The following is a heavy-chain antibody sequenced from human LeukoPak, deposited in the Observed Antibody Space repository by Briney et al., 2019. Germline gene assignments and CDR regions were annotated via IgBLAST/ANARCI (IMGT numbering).Heavy chain of an antibody. CDR3: ARGRYYDSSGYYYGY. CDR2: MSPNSGDT. V-gene: IGHV1-8*01. D-gene: IGHD3-22*01. CDR1: GYTFTSYD. Sequence: ASVKVSCKASGYTFTSYDFNWVRQATGQRPEWMGWMSPNSGDTGYAQKFQDRVTMTRNTSISTAYMELSSLRSDDTAVYYCARGRYYDSSGYYYGYWGQGTLVTVSS. J-gene: IGHJ4*02.